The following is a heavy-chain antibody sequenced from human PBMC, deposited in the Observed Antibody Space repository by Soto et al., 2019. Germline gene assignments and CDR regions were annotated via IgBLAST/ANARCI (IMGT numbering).Heavy chain of an antibody. V-gene: IGHV3-15*07. J-gene: IGHJ4*02. Sequence: GGSLRLSCAASGFTFSNAWMNWVRQAPGKGLEWVGRIKSKTDGGTTDYAAPVKGRFTISRDDSKNTLYLQMNSLKTEDTAVYYCTTGAVHSEYYDFWSGYYRFDYWGQGTLVTVSS. D-gene: IGHD3-3*01. CDR1: GFTFSNAW. CDR2: IKSKTDGGTT. CDR3: TTGAVHSEYYDFWSGYYRFDY.